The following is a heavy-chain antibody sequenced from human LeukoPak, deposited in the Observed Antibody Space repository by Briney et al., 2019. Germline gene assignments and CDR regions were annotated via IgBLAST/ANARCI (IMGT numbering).Heavy chain of an antibody. J-gene: IGHJ4*02. Sequence: PGGSLRLSCAASGFSISNDWMSWVRQAPGKGLEWVARVKSRSAGETTDYAAPVKGRFTISRDDSKNTLYLQMNSLKTEDTAVYYCTLIQRRGSGSYYRDSWGQGTLVTVSS. CDR2: VKSRSAGETT. D-gene: IGHD3-10*01. CDR1: GFSISNDW. CDR3: TLIQRRGSGSYYRDS. V-gene: IGHV3-15*01.